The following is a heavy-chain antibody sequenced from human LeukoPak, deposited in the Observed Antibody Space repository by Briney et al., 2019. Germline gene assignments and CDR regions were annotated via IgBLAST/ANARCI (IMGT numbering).Heavy chain of an antibody. CDR1: GGSISSGGYY. Sequence: SQTLSLTCTVSGGSISSGGYYWSWIRQPPGKGLEWIGYIYHSGSTYYNPSLKSRVTISVDRSKNQFSLKLSSVTAADTAVYYCARGLAQDVPAAQPSVYYYYYMDVWGKGTTVTVSS. D-gene: IGHD2-2*01. J-gene: IGHJ6*03. V-gene: IGHV4-30-2*01. CDR3: ARGLAQDVPAAQPSVYYYYYMDV. CDR2: IYHSGST.